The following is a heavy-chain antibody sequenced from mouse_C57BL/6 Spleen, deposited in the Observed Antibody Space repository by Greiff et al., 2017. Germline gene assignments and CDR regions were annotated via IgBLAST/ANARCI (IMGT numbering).Heavy chain of an antibody. Sequence: VQLQQSGAELARSGASVKLSCKASGYTFTSYGISWVKQRTGQGLEWIGEIYPRSGNTYYNEKFKGKATLTADKSSSTAYMELRSLTSEDSAVYYCALTTVVATGFDYWGQGTTLTVSS. CDR3: ALTTVVATGFDY. J-gene: IGHJ2*01. CDR2: IYPRSGNT. D-gene: IGHD1-1*01. V-gene: IGHV1-81*01. CDR1: GYTFTSYG.